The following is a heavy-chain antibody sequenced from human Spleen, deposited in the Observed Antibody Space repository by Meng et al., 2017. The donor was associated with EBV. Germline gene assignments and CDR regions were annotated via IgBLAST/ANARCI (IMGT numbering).Heavy chain of an antibody. CDR3: AAYGSGTSYYGMDV. CDR2: VHAGSGNT. CDR1: GYTFTNYA. Sequence: QVQVVKSGAEVKKPGASVMLSCDASGYTFTNYAIHWVRQAPGQGLEWMGWVHAGSGNTKYSQKFQDRVTITRDTSATTAYMELSSLRSEDMAVYYCAAYGSGTSYYGMDVWGQGTTVTVSS. V-gene: IGHV1-3*01. J-gene: IGHJ6*02. D-gene: IGHD3-10*01.